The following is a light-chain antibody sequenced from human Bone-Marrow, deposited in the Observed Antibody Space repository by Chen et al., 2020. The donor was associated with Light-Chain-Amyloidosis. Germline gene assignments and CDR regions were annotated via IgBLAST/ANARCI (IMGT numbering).Light chain of an antibody. CDR2: DAS. Sequence: EIVLTKSPATLSLSPGERATLSCRANQSVSSYLSWYQQKPGQAPRLLIYDASNRATGIPARFSGSGSGTDFTLTISTLEPEDFAVYYCQHRSNWPLTFGQGTRLEIK. V-gene: IGKV3-11*01. CDR1: QSVSSY. J-gene: IGKJ5*01. CDR3: QHRSNWPLT.